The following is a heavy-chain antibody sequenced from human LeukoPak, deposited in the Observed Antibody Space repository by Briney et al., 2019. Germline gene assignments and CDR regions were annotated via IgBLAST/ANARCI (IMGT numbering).Heavy chain of an antibody. J-gene: IGHJ4*02. CDR1: GYIFPNNA. V-gene: IGHV3-23*01. D-gene: IGHD3-22*01. Sequence: PGGSLRLSCIASGYIFPNNAMNWVRQAPGKGLEWVSTISASGTYYADSVKGRFTISRDNSKNTLYLQMNSLRAEDTAVYYCARDGYSYYDSSGYYFWGQGTLVTVSS. CDR2: ISASGT. CDR3: ARDGYSYYDSSGYYF.